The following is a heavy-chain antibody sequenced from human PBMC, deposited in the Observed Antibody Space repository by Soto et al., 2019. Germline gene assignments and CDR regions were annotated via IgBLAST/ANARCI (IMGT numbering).Heavy chain of an antibody. CDR3: ARDQDVSNGPGMDV. Sequence: QVQLVQSGAEVKKPGSSVKVSCKASGGTFSSYAISWVRQAPGQGLEWMGGIIPIFGTANYAQKFQGRVTITADESTSTAYMELSSLRSEDTGVYYCARDQDVSNGPGMDVWGQGTTVTVSS. CDR2: IIPIFGTA. J-gene: IGHJ6*02. CDR1: GGTFSSYA. D-gene: IGHD3-22*01. V-gene: IGHV1-69*12.